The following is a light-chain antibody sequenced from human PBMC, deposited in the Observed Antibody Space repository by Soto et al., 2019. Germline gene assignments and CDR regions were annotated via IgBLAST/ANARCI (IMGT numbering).Light chain of an antibody. CDR2: DVT. CDR1: SNDVGGYNY. CDR3: CSYAGRYTSI. Sequence: QSALTQPRSVSGSPGQSVTISCTGTSNDVGGYNYVSWYQQHPGKAPKLMIYDVTNRPSGVPDRFSGSKSGNTASLTISGLQAEDEADYYCCSYAGRYTSIFGGGTKLTVL. J-gene: IGLJ2*01. V-gene: IGLV2-11*01.